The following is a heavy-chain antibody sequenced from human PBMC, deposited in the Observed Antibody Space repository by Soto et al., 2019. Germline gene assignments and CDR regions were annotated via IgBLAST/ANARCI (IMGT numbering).Heavy chain of an antibody. CDR2: IPQDGVDG. Sequence: DVKLVESGGGMVQPGDSLRLSCEVSGFIFSTYSMSWVRQTPGKGLEWVAKIPQDGVDGHYADAVKGRFTISRDNGKNSLYLQMNNLRAEDTAVYYCARDHLILPAHDFFYGSDVWGRGATVTVSS. CDR3: ARDHLILPAHDFFYGSDV. V-gene: IGHV3-7*03. D-gene: IGHD2-21*02. J-gene: IGHJ6*02. CDR1: GFIFSTYS.